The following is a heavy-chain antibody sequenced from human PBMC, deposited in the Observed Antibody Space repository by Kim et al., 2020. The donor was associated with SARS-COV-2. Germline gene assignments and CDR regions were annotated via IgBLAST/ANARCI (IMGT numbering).Heavy chain of an antibody. D-gene: IGHD6-19*01. CDR1: GFTFSSYS. Sequence: GGSLRLFCAASGFTFSSYSMNWVRQAPGKGLEWVSSISSSSSYIYYADSVKGRFTISRDNAKNSLYLQMNSLRAEDTAVYYCASSGYSSGWYGYYWGQGTLVTVSS. CDR3: ASSGYSSGWYGYY. J-gene: IGHJ4*02. V-gene: IGHV3-21*01. CDR2: ISSSSSYI.